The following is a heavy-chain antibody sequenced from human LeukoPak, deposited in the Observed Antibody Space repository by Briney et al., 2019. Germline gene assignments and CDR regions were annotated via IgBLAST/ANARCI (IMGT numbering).Heavy chain of an antibody. V-gene: IGHV1-69*06. D-gene: IGHD3-22*01. CDR3: ARAGKFITAYYFDY. Sequence: ASVKVSCKASGGTFSSYAISWVRQAPGQGLEWMGGIIPIFGTANYAQKFQGRVTITADKSTSTAYMELSSLRSEDTAVYYCARAGKFITAYYFDYWGQGTLVTVSS. CDR2: IIPIFGTA. CDR1: GGTFSSYA. J-gene: IGHJ4*02.